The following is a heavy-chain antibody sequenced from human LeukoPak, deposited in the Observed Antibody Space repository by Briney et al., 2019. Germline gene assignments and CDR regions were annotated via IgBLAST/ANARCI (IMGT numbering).Heavy chain of an antibody. J-gene: IGHJ6*02. V-gene: IGHV1-69*01. Sequence: GASVKVSRKASGGTFSSYAISWVRQAPGQGLEWMGGIIPIFGTANYAQKFQGRVTITADESTSTAYMELSSLRSEDTAVYYCARSTPDFGVVIKDFYYYGMDVWGQGTTVTVSS. D-gene: IGHD3-3*01. CDR2: IIPIFGTA. CDR3: ARSTPDFGVVIKDFYYYGMDV. CDR1: GGTFSSYA.